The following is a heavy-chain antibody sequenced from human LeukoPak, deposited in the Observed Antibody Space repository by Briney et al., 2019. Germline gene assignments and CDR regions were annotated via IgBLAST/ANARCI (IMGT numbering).Heavy chain of an antibody. D-gene: IGHD6-19*01. CDR1: GGSFSSYY. J-gene: IGHJ6*02. CDR3: ARDGRQWLVPAYYYGMDV. CDR2: INHSGTT. V-gene: IGHV4-34*01. Sequence: PSETLSLTCAVYGGSFSSYYWSWIRQSPGKGLEWIGEINHSGTTKYNPSLKSRVTMSVDTSKNQFSLKLSSVTAADTAVYYCARDGRQWLVPAYYYGMDVWGQGTTVTVSS.